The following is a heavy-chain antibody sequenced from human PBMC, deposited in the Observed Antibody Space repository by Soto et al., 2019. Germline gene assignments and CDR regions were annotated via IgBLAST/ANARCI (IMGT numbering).Heavy chain of an antibody. D-gene: IGHD2-21*01. Sequence: EVQLVQSGAEVKKPGESLKISCKGSGYSFSNYWIVWVRQMPGKGLEWMGIIYPGDSETKYSTSFQGQVPTSADKSINAASMQWISLEASDTAMYYCAKRCGGNPDDWFDPWGQGTLVTVSS. CDR2: IYPGDSET. CDR3: AKRCGGNPDDWFDP. J-gene: IGHJ5*02. CDR1: GYSFSNYW. V-gene: IGHV5-51*03.